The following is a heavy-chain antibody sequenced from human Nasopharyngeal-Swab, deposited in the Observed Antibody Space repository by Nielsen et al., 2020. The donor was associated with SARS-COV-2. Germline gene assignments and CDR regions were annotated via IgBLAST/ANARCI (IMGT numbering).Heavy chain of an antibody. Sequence: GESLKISCAASGFTFSSYWMHWVRQAPGKGLVWVSRINSDGSSTSYADSVKGRFTISRDNAKNTLYLQMNSLRAEDTAVYYCARDQSALEIDYWGQGTLVTVSS. V-gene: IGHV3-74*01. D-gene: IGHD1-1*01. CDR3: ARDQSALEIDY. CDR1: GFTFSSYW. J-gene: IGHJ4*02. CDR2: INSDGSST.